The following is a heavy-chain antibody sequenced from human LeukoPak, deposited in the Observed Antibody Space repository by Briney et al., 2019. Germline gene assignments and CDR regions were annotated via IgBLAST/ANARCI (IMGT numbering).Heavy chain of an antibody. CDR2: ISSSSSYI. J-gene: IGHJ4*02. CDR1: GFTFSSYS. CDR3: AREIGYSYGYKDY. V-gene: IGHV3-21*01. Sequence: GGSLRLSCAASGFTFSSYSMNWVRQAPGKGLEWVSSISSSSSYIYYADSVKGRFTISRGNAKNSLYLQMNSLRAEDTAVYYCAREIGYSYGYKDYWGQGTLVTVSS. D-gene: IGHD5-18*01.